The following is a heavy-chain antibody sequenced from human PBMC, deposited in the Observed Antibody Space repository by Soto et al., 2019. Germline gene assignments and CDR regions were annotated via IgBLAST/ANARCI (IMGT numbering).Heavy chain of an antibody. CDR1: GFTFSSYA. CDR2: ISGSGGST. J-gene: IGHJ4*02. CDR3: AKPLYYGSGKYYFDY. Sequence: GGSLRLSCAASGFTFSSYAMSWVRQAPGKGLEWVSAISGSGGSTYYADSVKGRFTISRDNSKNTLYLQMNSLRAEDTAVYYCAKPLYYGSGKYYFDYWGQGTLVTVSS. V-gene: IGHV3-23*01. D-gene: IGHD3-10*01.